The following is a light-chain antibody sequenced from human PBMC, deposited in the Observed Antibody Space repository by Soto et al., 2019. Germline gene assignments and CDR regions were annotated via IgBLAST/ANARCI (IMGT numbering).Light chain of an antibody. J-gene: IGKJ1*01. V-gene: IGKV3-15*01. CDR3: QQSYNAPWT. CDR2: GAS. CDR1: QSVSNN. Sequence: EIVMTQSPATLSVSPGESATLSCRASQSVSNNLTWYQQKPGQPPRLLIYGASTRATGVPGRFSGSGSGTEFTLTISSLQSEDFAVYYCQQSYNAPWTFGQGTRVEIK.